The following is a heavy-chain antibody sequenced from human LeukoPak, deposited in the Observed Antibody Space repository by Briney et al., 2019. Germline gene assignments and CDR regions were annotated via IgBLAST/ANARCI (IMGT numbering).Heavy chain of an antibody. D-gene: IGHD6-25*01. CDR2: INGDGSST. CDR3: AAVVRSGSPVDS. CDR1: GFTFSSYW. Sequence: QPGGSLRLSCAASGFTFSSYWVHWVRQAPGKGLVWVSRINGDGSSTSYADSVKGRFTISRDNATNTLYLQMSSLRVEDTAVYYCAAVVRSGSPVDSWGEGNLVTVSS. V-gene: IGHV3-74*01. J-gene: IGHJ4*02.